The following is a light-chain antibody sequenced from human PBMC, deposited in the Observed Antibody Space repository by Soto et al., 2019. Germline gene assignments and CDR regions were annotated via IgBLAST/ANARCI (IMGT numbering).Light chain of an antibody. CDR2: RAS. CDR3: QHMAT. Sequence: DIQMTQSPSTLSASVGDRVTITCRASQTISSSLAWYQQKPGKAPKPLIYRASSLESGVPSRFSGSGSGPEFTLTLSSLQPDDFATYFCQHMATFGQGTKVEIK. V-gene: IGKV1-5*03. J-gene: IGKJ1*01. CDR1: QTISSS.